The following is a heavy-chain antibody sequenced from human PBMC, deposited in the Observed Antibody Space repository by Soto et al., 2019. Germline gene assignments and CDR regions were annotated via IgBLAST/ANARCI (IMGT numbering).Heavy chain of an antibody. Sequence: SQTLSLTCAISGDSVSSNTATWNWIRQPPSRGLEWLGRTYYRSKWYNDYTRSMRSRITINPDTSKNQFSLQLNSVTPEDTAVYYCARDPRYNWNYFDPWGQGTLVTVSS. J-gene: IGHJ5*02. CDR2: TYYRSKWYN. CDR3: ARDPRYNWNYFDP. D-gene: IGHD1-7*01. V-gene: IGHV6-1*01. CDR1: GDSVSSNTAT.